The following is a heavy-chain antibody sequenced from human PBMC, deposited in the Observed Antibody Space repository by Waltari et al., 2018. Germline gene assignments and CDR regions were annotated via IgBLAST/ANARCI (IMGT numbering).Heavy chain of an antibody. CDR1: GYTFTSYG. CDR2: ISAYNGNT. Sequence: VKVSCKASGYTFTSYGISWVRQAPGQGLEWMGWISAYNGNTNYAQKLQGRVTMTTDTSTGTAYMELRSLRSDDTAVYYCARDYPYSSSWYYYGMDVWGQGTTVTVSS. D-gene: IGHD6-13*01. CDR3: ARDYPYSSSWYYYGMDV. J-gene: IGHJ6*02. V-gene: IGHV1-18*01.